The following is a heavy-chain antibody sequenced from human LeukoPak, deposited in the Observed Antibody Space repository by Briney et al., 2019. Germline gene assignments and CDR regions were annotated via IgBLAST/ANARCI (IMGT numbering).Heavy chain of an antibody. D-gene: IGHD3-10*02. CDR3: AKTRNYVATLAY. V-gene: IGHV3-30*18. CDR2: ISYEGNNK. Sequence: GGSLRLSYAGSGFTFRSYGLHWVRQTPGKGLECVAGISYEGNNKYYADSVKGRFTISRDDSKNTMYLKMNSLRAEDTAVYYCAKTRNYVATLAYWGERRLLTVSS. J-gene: IGHJ4*02. CDR1: GFTFRSYG.